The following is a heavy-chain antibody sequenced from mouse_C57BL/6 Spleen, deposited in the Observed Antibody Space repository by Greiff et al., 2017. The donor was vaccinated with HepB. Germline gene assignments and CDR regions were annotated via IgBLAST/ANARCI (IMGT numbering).Heavy chain of an antibody. CDR2: IDPETGGT. V-gene: IGHV1-15*01. Sequence: VQLQQSGAELVRPGASVTLSCKASGYTFTDYEMHWVKQTPVHGLEWIGAIDPETGGTAYNQKFKGKAILTADKSSSTAYMELRSLTSEDSAVYYCTRGGLSPFAYWGQGTLVTVSA. J-gene: IGHJ3*01. D-gene: IGHD3-1*01. CDR1: GYTFTDYE. CDR3: TRGGLSPFAY.